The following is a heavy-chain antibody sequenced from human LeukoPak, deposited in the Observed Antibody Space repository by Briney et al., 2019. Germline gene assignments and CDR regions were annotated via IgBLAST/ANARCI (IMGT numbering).Heavy chain of an antibody. Sequence: SVKVSCKASGGTFSSYTISWVRQAPGQGLEWMGRIIPILGIANYAQKFQGRVTITADKSTSTAYMELSSLRSEDTAVYYCARGTRIAVAGHYFDYWGQGTLVTVSP. CDR3: ARGTRIAVAGHYFDY. CDR2: IIPILGIA. D-gene: IGHD6-19*01. J-gene: IGHJ4*02. V-gene: IGHV1-69*02. CDR1: GGTFSSYT.